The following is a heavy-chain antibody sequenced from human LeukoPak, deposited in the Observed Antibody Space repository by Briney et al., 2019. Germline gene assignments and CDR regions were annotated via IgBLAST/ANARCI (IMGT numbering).Heavy chain of an antibody. CDR3: GLYYHSRGYY. D-gene: IGHD3-22*01. J-gene: IGHJ4*01. CDR1: GFTFSDFV. V-gene: IGHV3-23*01. Sequence: PGGSLRLSFAASGFTFSDFVMRWVRQPPGKGLEWVSSISGSGGSTYYADSVKGRFTISRDNSKNTLYLQMNSLRAEDTAVYYCGLYYHSRGYYWGHGTLVSVSS. CDR2: ISGSGGST.